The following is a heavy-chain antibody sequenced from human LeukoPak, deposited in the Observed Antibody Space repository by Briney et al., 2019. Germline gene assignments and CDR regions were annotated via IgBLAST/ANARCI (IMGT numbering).Heavy chain of an antibody. CDR1: GFTFSSYA. Sequence: GGSLRLSCAASGFTFSSYAMSWVRQAPGKGLEWVANINQDGSETYYVDSVKGRFTISRDNAKNSLYLQMNSLRAEDTAVYYCARDIAAPGSYWGQGTLVTVSS. D-gene: IGHD6-13*01. J-gene: IGHJ4*02. CDR2: INQDGSET. V-gene: IGHV3-7*01. CDR3: ARDIAAPGSY.